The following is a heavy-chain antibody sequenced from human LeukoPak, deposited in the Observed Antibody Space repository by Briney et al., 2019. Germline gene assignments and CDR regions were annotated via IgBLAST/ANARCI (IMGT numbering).Heavy chain of an antibody. CDR2: INRSGGP. Sequence: SETLSLTCAVYGSSFSDYYWTWIRQPPGKGLEWIGEINRSGGPNYNPSLKRRVTISVDTSKYQFSLKLSSVTAADTAVYFCARRNGYCSSDSCDAWGRRFDPWGQGTLVTVSS. V-gene: IGHV4-34*01. CDR3: ARRNGYCSSDSCDAWGRRFDP. CDR1: GSSFSDYY. J-gene: IGHJ5*02. D-gene: IGHD2-2*03.